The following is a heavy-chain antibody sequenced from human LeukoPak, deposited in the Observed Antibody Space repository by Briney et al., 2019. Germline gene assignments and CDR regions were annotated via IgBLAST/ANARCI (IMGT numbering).Heavy chain of an antibody. CDR2: ISYDGSNK. J-gene: IGHJ6*04. V-gene: IGHV3-30*18. D-gene: IGHD3-10*01. CDR3: AKEGGFGEFLFNYYYYGMDV. CDR1: GFTFSSYG. Sequence: GGSLRLSCAASGFTFSSYGMHWVRQAPGKGLEWVAVISYDGSNKYYADSVKGLFTISRDNSKNTLYLQMNSLRAEDTAVYYCAKEGGFGEFLFNYYYYGMDVWGKGTTVTVSS.